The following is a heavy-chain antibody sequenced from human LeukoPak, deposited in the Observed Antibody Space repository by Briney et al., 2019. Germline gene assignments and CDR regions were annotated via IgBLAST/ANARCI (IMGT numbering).Heavy chain of an antibody. CDR3: AGHHPRNTVDF. CDR2: IYTSGST. CDR1: GGSISSYY. D-gene: IGHD2/OR15-2a*01. J-gene: IGHJ4*02. Sequence: SETLSLTCTVSGGSISSYYWSWIRQPAGKGLEWIGRIYTSGSTNYNPSLKSRVTMSVDTSKNQFSLKQSSVTAADTAVYYCAGHHPRNTVDFWGQGTLVTVSS. V-gene: IGHV4-4*07.